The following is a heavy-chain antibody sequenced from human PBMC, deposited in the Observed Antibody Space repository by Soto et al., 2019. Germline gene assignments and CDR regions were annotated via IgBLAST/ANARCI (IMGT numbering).Heavy chain of an antibody. Sequence: QVQLVQSGAEVKKPGASVKVYSKASGYTFTGYYMHWVRQAPGQGLEWMGWINPNSGGTNYAQKFQGWVTMTRDTSISTAYMELSRLRSDDTAVYYCARDRSSGINWFDPWGQGTLVTVSS. V-gene: IGHV1-2*04. D-gene: IGHD6-19*01. CDR1: GYTFTGYY. CDR2: INPNSGGT. CDR3: ARDRSSGINWFDP. J-gene: IGHJ5*02.